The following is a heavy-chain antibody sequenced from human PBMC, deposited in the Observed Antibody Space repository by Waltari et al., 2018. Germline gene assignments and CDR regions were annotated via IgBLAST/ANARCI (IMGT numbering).Heavy chain of an antibody. CDR3: ARIRAVRGYDWGGYYYGMDV. CDR2: IYHSGST. V-gene: IGHV4-4*02. J-gene: IGHJ6*02. CDR1: GGSISSSNW. D-gene: IGHD5-12*01. Sequence: QVQLQESGPGLVKPSGTQSLTCAVSGGSISSSNWWSWVRQPPGKGLEWIGEIYHSGSTNYNPSLQSRVTISVDKSKNQFSLKLSSVTAADTAVYYCARIRAVRGYDWGGYYYGMDVWGQGTTVTVSS.